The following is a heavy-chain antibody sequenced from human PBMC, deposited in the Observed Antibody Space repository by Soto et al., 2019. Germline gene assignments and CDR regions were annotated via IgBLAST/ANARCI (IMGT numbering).Heavy chain of an antibody. V-gene: IGHV4-31*03. Sequence: SEGLSVTCTFSVGSISIGGYCWSWIRQHPGKGLEWIGYIYYSGSTYYNPSLKSRVTISVDTSKNQFSLKLSSVTAADTAVYYCARQFSFYGMDVWGQGTTVTVSS. CDR3: ARQFSFYGMDV. J-gene: IGHJ6*02. CDR1: VGSISIGGYC. CDR2: IYYSGST.